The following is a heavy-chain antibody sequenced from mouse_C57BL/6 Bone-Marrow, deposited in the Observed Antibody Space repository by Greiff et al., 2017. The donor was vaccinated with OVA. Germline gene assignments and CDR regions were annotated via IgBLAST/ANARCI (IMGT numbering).Heavy chain of an antibody. CDR2: IDPSDSYT. CDR1: GYTFTSYW. J-gene: IGHJ3*01. Sequence: VQLQQSGAELVMPGASVKLSCKASGYTFTSYWMHWVKQRPGQGLEWIGEIDPSDSYTNYNQKFKGKSTLTVDKSSSTAYMQLSSLTSEDSAVYYCARKDDGYDGGAWFAYWGQGTLVTVSA. D-gene: IGHD2-2*01. V-gene: IGHV1-69*01. CDR3: ARKDDGYDGGAWFAY.